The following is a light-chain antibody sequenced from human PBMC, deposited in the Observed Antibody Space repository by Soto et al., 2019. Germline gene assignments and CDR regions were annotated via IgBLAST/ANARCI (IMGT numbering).Light chain of an antibody. Sequence: QSVLTQPPSASGTPGQRVTISCSGSSSNIGSNLVNWYQQLPGRAPKLLIYSNNQRPSGVPDRFSGSKSGTSASLAISGLPSEDEAHYYCAAWDDRMDGSALFGGGTQLTVL. V-gene: IGLV1-44*01. CDR2: SNN. CDR1: SSNIGSNL. CDR3: AAWDDRMDGSAL. J-gene: IGLJ2*01.